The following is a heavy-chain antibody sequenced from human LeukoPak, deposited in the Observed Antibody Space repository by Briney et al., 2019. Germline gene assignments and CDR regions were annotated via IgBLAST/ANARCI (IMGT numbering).Heavy chain of an antibody. J-gene: IGHJ5*02. CDR1: GGSISSYY. CDR3: ASLSEYCSAGSCYLGWFDP. D-gene: IGHD2-15*01. V-gene: IGHV4-59*01. Sequence: SETLSLTCTVSGGSISSYYWSWIRQPPGKGLEWIGYMYYSGSTNYNPSLKSRVTMSVDTSKNQFSLKLNSVTAADTAVYYCASLSEYCSAGSCYLGWFDPWGQGTLVTVSS. CDR2: MYYSGST.